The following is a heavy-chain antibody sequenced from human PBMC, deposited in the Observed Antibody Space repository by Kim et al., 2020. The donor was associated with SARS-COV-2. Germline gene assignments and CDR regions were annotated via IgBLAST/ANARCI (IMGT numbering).Heavy chain of an antibody. CDR1: GFSFSSAW. Sequence: GGSLRLSCAASGFSFSSAWIYWVRLAPEKGLVWVSLSKGDGTGASHADSVKGRFTISRDNAKDTLYLQMNSLRAEDTALYYCARDGPSPIPELDYWGQGAMVIVSS. CDR3: ARDGPSPIPELDY. D-gene: IGHD1-1*01. J-gene: IGHJ4*02. V-gene: IGHV3-74*01. CDR2: SKGDGTGA.